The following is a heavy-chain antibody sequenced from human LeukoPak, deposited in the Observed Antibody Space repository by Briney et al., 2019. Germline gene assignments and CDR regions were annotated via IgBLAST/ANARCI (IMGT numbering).Heavy chain of an antibody. D-gene: IGHD2-21*01. CDR2: INRDGSQV. Sequence: GWSLRLSCEASGFTFSNSYMSWVHQAPGKGLEWVSIINRDGSQVSYVDSVKGRFAISRDNALNSLFLQMNSLSAEDTAVYYCARDPAYGALDIWGQGTTVTVSS. V-gene: IGHV3-7*01. J-gene: IGHJ3*02. CDR1: GFTFSNSY. CDR3: ARDPAYGALDI.